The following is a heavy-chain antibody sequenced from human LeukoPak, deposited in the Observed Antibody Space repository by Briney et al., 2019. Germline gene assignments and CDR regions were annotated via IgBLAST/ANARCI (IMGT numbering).Heavy chain of an antibody. Sequence: PGGSLRLSCAASGFTFSSYEMNWVRQAPGKGLEWVSYISSSGSTIYYADSVKGRFTISRDTSKNTLYMHMNSLRDEDTAVYYCARDNYYGSGSYYYYGMDVWGQGTTVTVCS. J-gene: IGHJ6*02. CDR3: ARDNYYGSGSYYYYGMDV. CDR1: GFTFSSYE. V-gene: IGHV3-48*03. CDR2: ISSSGSTI. D-gene: IGHD3-10*01.